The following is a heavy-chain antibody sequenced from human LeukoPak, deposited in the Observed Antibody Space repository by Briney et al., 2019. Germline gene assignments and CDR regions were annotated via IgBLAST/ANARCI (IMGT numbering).Heavy chain of an antibody. Sequence: SQTLSLTCTVSGGSISSGSYYWSWIRQPAGKGLEWIGRIYTSGSTNYNPSLKSRVTISVDTSKNQFSLKLSSVTAADTAVYYCAREGYYGGNYGYWGQGTLVTVSS. V-gene: IGHV4-61*02. J-gene: IGHJ4*02. CDR3: AREGYYGGNYGY. CDR2: IYTSGST. CDR1: GGSISSGSYY. D-gene: IGHD4-23*01.